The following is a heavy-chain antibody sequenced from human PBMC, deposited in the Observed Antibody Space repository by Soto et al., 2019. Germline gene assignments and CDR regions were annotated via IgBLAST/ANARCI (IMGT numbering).Heavy chain of an antibody. J-gene: IGHJ5*02. CDR3: AHIGYYDILTGYLRKGNWFDP. CDR2: IYWDDDK. V-gene: IGHV2-5*02. D-gene: IGHD3-9*01. CDR1: GFSLSTSGVG. Sequence: SGPTLVNPTQTLTLTCTFSGFSLSTSGVGVGWIRQPPGKALEWLALIYWDDDKRYSPSLKSRLTITKDTSKNQVVLTMTNMDPVDTATYYCAHIGYYDILTGYLRKGNWFDPWGQGTLVTVSS.